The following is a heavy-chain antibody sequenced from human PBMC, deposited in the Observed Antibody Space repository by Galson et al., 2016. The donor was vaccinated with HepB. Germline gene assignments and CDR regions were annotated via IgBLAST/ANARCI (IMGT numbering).Heavy chain of an antibody. Sequence: SLRLSCAASGFTFRNYDMTWVRQAPGKGLEVVSSISRGGDSTDYADSVKGRFTISRDNSKNTLSLQMNSLTADDTAIYYCVQGSTAPAVWGKGTTVTVSS. CDR2: ISRGGDST. D-gene: IGHD2-2*01. J-gene: IGHJ6*04. CDR3: VQGSTAPAV. V-gene: IGHV3-23*01. CDR1: GFTFRNYD.